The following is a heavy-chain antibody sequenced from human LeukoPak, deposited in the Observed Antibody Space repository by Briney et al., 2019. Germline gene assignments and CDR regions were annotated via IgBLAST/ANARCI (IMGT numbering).Heavy chain of an antibody. V-gene: IGHV4-34*01. CDR3: ARSATQWLALLDY. D-gene: IGHD6-19*01. J-gene: IGHJ4*02. CDR1: GGSFSGYY. Sequence: SSETLSLTCAVYGGSFSGYYWSWIRQPPGKGLEWIGEINYSGSTNYNPSLKSRVTISVDTSKNQFSLKLSSVTAADTAVYYCARSATQWLALLDYWGQGTLVTVSS. CDR2: INYSGST.